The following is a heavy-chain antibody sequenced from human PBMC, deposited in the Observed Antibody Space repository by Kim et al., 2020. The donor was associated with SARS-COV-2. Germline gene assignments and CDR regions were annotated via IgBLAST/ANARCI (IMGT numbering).Heavy chain of an antibody. CDR3: ARVRCSGGACPLDP. J-gene: IGHJ5*02. CDR2: IYYSGST. Sequence: SETLSLTCTVSGGSISSSSYYWGWIRQPPGKGLEWIGSIYYSGSTYYNPSLKSRVTISVDTSKNQFSLKLNSVTAADTAEYYCARVRCSGGACPLDPWGQGTLVTVSS. D-gene: IGHD2-15*01. CDR1: GGSISSSSYY. V-gene: IGHV4-39*01.